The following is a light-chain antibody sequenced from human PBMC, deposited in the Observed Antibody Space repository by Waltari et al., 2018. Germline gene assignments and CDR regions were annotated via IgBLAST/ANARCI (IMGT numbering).Light chain of an antibody. CDR2: WAS. CDR1: QNVLYSSNNKNY. J-gene: IGKJ2*01. V-gene: IGKV4-1*01. CDR3: QQYYNAPYT. Sequence: DIVMTQSPDSLAVSLGERATINCKSSQNVLYSSNNKNYLAWYQQKPGQTPKLLIYWASTRESGVPDRFSVSGSGTDFTLTISSLQAEDVAVYYCQQYYNAPYTFGQGTKLEIK.